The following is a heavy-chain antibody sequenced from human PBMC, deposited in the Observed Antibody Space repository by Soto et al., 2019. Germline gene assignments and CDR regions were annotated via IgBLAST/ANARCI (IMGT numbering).Heavy chain of an antibody. D-gene: IGHD2-2*01. J-gene: IGHJ6*02. CDR1: GVSISSYY. V-gene: IGHV4-59*08. Sequence: SETLSLTCTVSGVSISSYYWIWIRQPPGKGLEWIGYIYYSGSTNYNPSLKSRVTISVDTSKNQFSLKLSSVTAADTAVYYCARHEVCSSTSCYGYYYYGMDVWGQGTTVTVSS. CDR2: IYYSGST. CDR3: ARHEVCSSTSCYGYYYYGMDV.